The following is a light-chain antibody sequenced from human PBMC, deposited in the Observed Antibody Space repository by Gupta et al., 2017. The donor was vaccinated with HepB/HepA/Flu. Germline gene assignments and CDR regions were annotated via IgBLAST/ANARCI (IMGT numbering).Light chain of an antibody. CDR2: AAS. Sequence: DIKLTQSPAFLSASVGGRVTITCRASQGISSYLAWYQQKPGKAPKLLIYAASTLQSGVPSSFSGSGSGTEFTLTISSLQPEDFATYYCQHLNSYPLTFGPGTKVDIK. CDR3: QHLNSYPLT. V-gene: IGKV1-9*01. J-gene: IGKJ3*01. CDR1: QGISSY.